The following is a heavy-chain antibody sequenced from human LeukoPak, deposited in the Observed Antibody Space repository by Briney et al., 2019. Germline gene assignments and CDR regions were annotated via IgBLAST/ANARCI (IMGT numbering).Heavy chain of an antibody. J-gene: IGHJ4*02. V-gene: IGHV1-2*02. Sequence: ASVKVSCKASGYTFTGYYMHWVRQAPGQGLEWTGWINPNSGGTNYAQKFQGRVTMTRDTSISTAYMELSRLRSDDTAVYYCARGTGEGYSYGRYYFDYWGQGTLVTVSS. CDR2: INPNSGGT. CDR1: GYTFTGYY. D-gene: IGHD5-18*01. CDR3: ARGTGEGYSYGRYYFDY.